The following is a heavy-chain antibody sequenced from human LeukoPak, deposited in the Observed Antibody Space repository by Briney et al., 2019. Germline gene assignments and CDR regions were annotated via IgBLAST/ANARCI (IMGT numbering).Heavy chain of an antibody. CDR3: ARADRLHGGPYLIGP. V-gene: IGHV1-2*02. J-gene: IGHJ5*02. Sequence: ASVKVSCKTSGYSFTDYYMHWVRQAPGQGLEWMGWINPNSGGTSSAQKFQGRVTMTRDTSISTVYMEVSWLTSDDTAIYYCARADRLHGGPYLIGPWGQGTLATVSS. D-gene: IGHD2-21*01. CDR2: INPNSGGT. CDR1: GYSFTDYY.